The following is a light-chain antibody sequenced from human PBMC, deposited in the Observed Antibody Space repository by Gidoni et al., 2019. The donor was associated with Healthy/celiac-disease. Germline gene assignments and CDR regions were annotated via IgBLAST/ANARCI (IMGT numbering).Light chain of an antibody. CDR1: QSVSSSY. Sequence: PGTLSLSPGERATLSCRASQSVSSSYLAWYQQKPGQAPRLLVYGASSRATGIPDRFSGSGSGTDFTLTISRLEPEDFAVYYCQQYGSSPPWTFGQGTKVEIK. J-gene: IGKJ1*01. V-gene: IGKV3-20*01. CDR2: GAS. CDR3: QQYGSSPPWT.